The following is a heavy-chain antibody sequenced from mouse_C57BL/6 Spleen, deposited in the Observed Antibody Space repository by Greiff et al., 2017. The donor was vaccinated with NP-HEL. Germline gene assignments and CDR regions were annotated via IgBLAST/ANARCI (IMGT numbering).Heavy chain of an antibody. CDR3: ARVGNGARPWYFDV. Sequence: QVQLQQSGAELVKPGASVKISCKASGYAFSSYWMNWVKQRPGKGLEWIGQIYPGDGDTNYNGKFKGKATLTADKSSSTAYMQLSSLTSEDSAVYFCARVGNGARPWYFDVWGTGTTVTVSS. V-gene: IGHV1-80*01. CDR1: GYAFSSYW. J-gene: IGHJ1*03. D-gene: IGHD3-3*01. CDR2: IYPGDGDT.